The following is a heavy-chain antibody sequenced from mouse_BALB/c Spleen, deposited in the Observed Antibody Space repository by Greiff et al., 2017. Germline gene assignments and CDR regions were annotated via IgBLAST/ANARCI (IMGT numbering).Heavy chain of an antibody. Sequence: LQQPGSELVRPGASVKLSCKASGYTFTSYWMHWVKQRPGQGLEWIGNIYPGSGSTNYDEKFKSKATLTVDTSSSTAYMQLSSLTSEDSAVYYCTLVAPYFDYWGQGTTLTVSS. V-gene: IGHV1S22*01. CDR3: TLVAPYFDY. CDR2: IYPGSGST. D-gene: IGHD1-1*01. CDR1: GYTFTSYW. J-gene: IGHJ2*01.